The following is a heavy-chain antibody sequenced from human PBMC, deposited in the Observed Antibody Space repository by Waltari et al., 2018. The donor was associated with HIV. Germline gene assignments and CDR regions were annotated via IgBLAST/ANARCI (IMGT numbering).Heavy chain of an antibody. CDR2: INPNSGGT. CDR1: GYTFTGYY. CDR3: ARDQGGIAVAGTPGDY. D-gene: IGHD6-19*01. J-gene: IGHJ4*02. V-gene: IGHV1-2*02. Sequence: QVPLVQSGAEVKKPGASVKVSCKASGYTFTGYYMHWVRPAPGQGLEWMGWINPNSGGTNYAQKFQGRVTMTRDTSISTAYMELSRLRSDDTAVYYCARDQGGIAVAGTPGDYWGQGTLVTVSS.